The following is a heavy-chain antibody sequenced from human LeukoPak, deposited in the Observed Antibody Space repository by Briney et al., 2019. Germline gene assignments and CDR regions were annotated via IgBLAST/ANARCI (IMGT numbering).Heavy chain of an antibody. CDR3: ARGGSYFDY. Sequence: PGGSPRLSCAASGFTFGDHYMSWIRQAPAKGLEWVSYISSSSSFTKYADSVKGRFTISRDNAKNSLYLQMNSLRAEDTAVYYCARGGSYFDYWGQGTLVTVSS. J-gene: IGHJ4*02. CDR2: ISSSSSFT. CDR1: GFTFGDHY. V-gene: IGHV3-11*06. D-gene: IGHD1-26*01.